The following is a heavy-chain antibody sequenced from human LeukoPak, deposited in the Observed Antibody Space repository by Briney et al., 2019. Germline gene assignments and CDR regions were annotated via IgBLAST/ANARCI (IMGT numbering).Heavy chain of an antibody. CDR2: IYPGDSDT. CDR3: ARRRISQQLPKGYYYYMDV. J-gene: IGHJ6*03. D-gene: IGHD6-13*01. V-gene: IGHV5-51*01. Sequence: GESLKISCKGSGYSFTSYWIGWVRQMPRKGLEWMGIIYPGDSDTRYSPSFQGQVTISADKSISTAYLQWSSLKASDTAMYYCARRRISQQLPKGYYYYMDVWGKGTTVTVSS. CDR1: GYSFTSYW.